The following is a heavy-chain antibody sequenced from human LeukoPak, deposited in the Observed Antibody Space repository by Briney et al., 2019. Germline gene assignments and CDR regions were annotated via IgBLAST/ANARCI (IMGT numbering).Heavy chain of an antibody. V-gene: IGHV3-7*03. CDR1: GFTFSSYW. J-gene: IGHJ4*02. CDR2: IKQDGSEK. Sequence: GGCLRLSCAASGFTFSSYWMSWVRQAPGKGLEWVANIKQDGSEKYYVDSVKGRFTISRDNAKNSLYLQMSSLRAEDTAVYYCARVRWAGGYSYGLFDYWGQGTLVTVSS. D-gene: IGHD5-18*01. CDR3: ARVRWAGGYSYGLFDY.